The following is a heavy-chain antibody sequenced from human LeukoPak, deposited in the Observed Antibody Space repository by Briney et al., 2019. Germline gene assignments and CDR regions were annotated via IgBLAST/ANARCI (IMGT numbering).Heavy chain of an antibody. Sequence: PGGSLRLSCAASGFTFSSYAMHWVRQAPGKGLEYVSAISSNGGSTYYANSVKGRFTISRDNSKNTLYLQMGSLRAEDMAVYYCARGEWEVFPLDYWGQGTLVTVSS. J-gene: IGHJ4*02. CDR1: GFTFSSYA. V-gene: IGHV3-64*01. D-gene: IGHD1-26*01. CDR3: ARGEWEVFPLDY. CDR2: ISSNGGST.